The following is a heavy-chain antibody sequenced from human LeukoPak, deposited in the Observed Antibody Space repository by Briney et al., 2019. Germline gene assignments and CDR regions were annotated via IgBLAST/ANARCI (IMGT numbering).Heavy chain of an antibody. CDR2: ISSSSSTI. V-gene: IGHV3-48*04. Sequence: PGGSLRLSCAASGFTFSSYSMNWVRQAPGKGLEWVSYISSSSSTIYYADSVKGRFTISRDNAKNSLYLQMNSLRAEDTALYYCAKDMGGLVTTFDYWGQGTLVTVSS. J-gene: IGHJ4*02. CDR1: GFTFSSYS. CDR3: AKDMGGLVTTFDY. D-gene: IGHD3/OR15-3a*01.